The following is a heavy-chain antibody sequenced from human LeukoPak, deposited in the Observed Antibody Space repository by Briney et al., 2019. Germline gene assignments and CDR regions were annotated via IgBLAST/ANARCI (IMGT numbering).Heavy chain of an antibody. CDR3: ARGIGDGSDY. D-gene: IGHD1-26*01. CDR1: GGSISNYY. V-gene: IGHV4-59*12. CDR2: IYYSGSA. Sequence: SETLSLTCSVSGGSISNYYWSWIRQPPGKGLEWIGHIYYSGSANYNPSLKSRVTMSVDTSKNQFSLKLSSVTAADTAVYYCARGIGDGSDYWGQGTLVTVSS. J-gene: IGHJ4*02.